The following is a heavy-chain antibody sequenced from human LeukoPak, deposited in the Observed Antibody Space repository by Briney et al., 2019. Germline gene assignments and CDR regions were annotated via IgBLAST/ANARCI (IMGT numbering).Heavy chain of an antibody. D-gene: IGHD3-22*01. CDR1: GFTVSSNY. CDR3: ARDMSYYDSTSDY. CDR2: IYSGGST. J-gene: IGHJ4*02. Sequence: PGGSLRLSCAASGFTVSSNYMSWVRQAPGKGLEWVSVIYSGGSTYYADSVKGRFTISRDNSKNTLYLQMNSLRAEDTALYYCARDMSYYDSTSDYWGQGTLVTVSS. V-gene: IGHV3-66*01.